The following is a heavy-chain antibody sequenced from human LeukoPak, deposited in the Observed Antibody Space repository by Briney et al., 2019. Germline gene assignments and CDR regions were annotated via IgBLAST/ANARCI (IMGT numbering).Heavy chain of an antibody. J-gene: IGHJ5*02. Sequence: GGSLRLSCAASGFSFSSYGMSWVRQAPGRGLEWVSAISGSGDSANYADSVKGRFTISRDNSRNTLYVQMNRLRVEDTAVYYCAKEDSAGGPNWFDPWGQGTLVTVSS. CDR1: GFSFSSYG. D-gene: IGHD3-16*01. CDR2: ISGSGDSA. CDR3: AKEDSAGGPNWFDP. V-gene: IGHV3-23*01.